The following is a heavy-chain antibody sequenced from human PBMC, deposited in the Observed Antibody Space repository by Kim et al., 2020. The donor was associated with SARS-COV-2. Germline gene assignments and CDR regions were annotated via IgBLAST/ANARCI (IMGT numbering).Heavy chain of an antibody. CDR3: ARDPWSRPRVLTYSYYGMDV. CDR1: GSTFSSCA. Sequence: GGSRRLSCAASGSTFSSCAIHWVRQAPGKGLEWVAVISYDGSNKNYADSVKGRFTISRDNSKNTLYLQMNSLRAEDTALYYCARDPWSRPRVLTYSYYGMDVWGQGTTVTVSS. CDR2: ISYDGSNK. D-gene: IGHD1-1*01. J-gene: IGHJ6*02. V-gene: IGHV3-30-3*01.